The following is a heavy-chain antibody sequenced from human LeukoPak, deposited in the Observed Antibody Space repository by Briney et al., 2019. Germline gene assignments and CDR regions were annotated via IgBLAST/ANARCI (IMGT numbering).Heavy chain of an antibody. CDR3: ARDPPNPIFGPTDP. CDR1: GYTFTSYG. D-gene: IGHD3-3*01. J-gene: IGHJ5*02. Sequence: ASVKVSCKASGYTFTSYGISWVRQAPGQGLEWMGGISLYNGNTNYAQKFQGRVTMTTDASTSTAYMELRSLRSDDTAVYYCARDPPNPIFGPTDPWGQGTLVTVSS. CDR2: ISLYNGNT. V-gene: IGHV1-18*01.